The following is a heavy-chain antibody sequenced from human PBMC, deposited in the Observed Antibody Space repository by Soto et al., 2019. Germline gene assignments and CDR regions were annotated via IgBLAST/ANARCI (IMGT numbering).Heavy chain of an antibody. CDR3: ARDRRYDYVWGVYYYYGMDV. CDR2: IYYSGST. J-gene: IGHJ6*02. D-gene: IGHD3-16*01. Sequence: SETLSLTCTVSGGSISSGDYYWSWIRQHPGKGLEWIGYIYYSGSTYYNPSLKSRVTISVYTSKNQFSLKLSSVTAADTAVYYCARDRRYDYVWGVYYYYGMDVWGQGTTVTVSS. CDR1: GGSISSGDYY. V-gene: IGHV4-31*03.